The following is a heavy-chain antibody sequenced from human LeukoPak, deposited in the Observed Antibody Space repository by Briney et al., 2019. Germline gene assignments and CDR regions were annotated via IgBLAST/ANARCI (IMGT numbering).Heavy chain of an antibody. J-gene: IGHJ4*02. V-gene: IGHV1-18*01. CDR2: ISAYNGNT. CDR1: GYTFTSYG. Sequence: GASVKVSCKASGYTFTSYGISWVRQAPGQGLEWMGWISAYNGNTNYAQKLQGRVTMTTDTSTSTAYMELRSLRSDDTAVYYCARVAVYYDFWSGYPLPPDYWGQGTLVTASS. D-gene: IGHD3-3*01. CDR3: ARVAVYYDFWSGYPLPPDY.